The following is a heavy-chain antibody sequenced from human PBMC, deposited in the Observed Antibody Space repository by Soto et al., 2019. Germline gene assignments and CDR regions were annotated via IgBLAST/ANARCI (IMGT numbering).Heavy chain of an antibody. D-gene: IGHD6-13*01. CDR3: ARGRGAAADYFDF. V-gene: IGHV3-11*05. CDR2: ISSSTSHT. Sequence: QVQLVESGGGLVKPGGSLRLSCAVSGFTFSDYYMTWIRQAPGKGLEWVSYISSSTSHTNYADSVKGQFTISRDNAKNSLFLQMNRLRAEDTAVYYCARGRGAAADYFDFWGQGTLVTVSS. J-gene: IGHJ4*02. CDR1: GFTFSDYY.